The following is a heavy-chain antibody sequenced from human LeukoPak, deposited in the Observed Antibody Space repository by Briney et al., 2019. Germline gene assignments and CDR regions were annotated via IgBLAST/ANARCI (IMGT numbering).Heavy chain of an antibody. J-gene: IGHJ4*02. CDR3: AKVDCSSTSCYVDY. V-gene: IGHV3-30*02. CDR1: GFTFSSYG. D-gene: IGHD2-2*01. Sequence: PGGSLRLSCAASGFTFSSYGMHWARQAPGKGLEWVAFIRYDGSNKYYADSVKGRFTISRDNSKNTLYLQMNSLRAEDTAVYYCAKVDCSSTSCYVDYWGQGTLVTVSS. CDR2: IRYDGSNK.